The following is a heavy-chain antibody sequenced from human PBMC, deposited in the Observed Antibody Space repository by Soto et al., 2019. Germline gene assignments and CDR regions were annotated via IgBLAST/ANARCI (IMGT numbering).Heavy chain of an antibody. V-gene: IGHV1-18*01. CDR1: GYIFVNYG. D-gene: IGHD5-12*01. CDR3: AMLATSVTPTPQDV. CDR2: ITPYSGNT. J-gene: IGHJ6*02. Sequence: QVQLVQSGDEVRKPGSSVKVSCKDYGYIFVNYGIAWVRQAPGQVLELMVWITPYSGNTHYASQFQGLLTMPTHTSPSKDYMDMGRLTSDDTDVHYCAMLATSVTPTPQDVWGQGTTVTVSS.